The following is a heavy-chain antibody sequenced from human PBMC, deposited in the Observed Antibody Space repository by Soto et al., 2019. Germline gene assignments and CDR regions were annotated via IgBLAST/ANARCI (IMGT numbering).Heavy chain of an antibody. V-gene: IGHV3-23*01. Sequence: GGSPRLSCAASGFTFSSYAMSWVRQAPGKGLEWVSAISGSGGSTYYADSVKGRFTISRDNSKNTLYLQMNSLRAEGTAVYYCAKESLADFWSGYPLLDYWGQGTLVTVSS. J-gene: IGHJ4*02. CDR3: AKESLADFWSGYPLLDY. CDR2: ISGSGGST. CDR1: GFTFSSYA. D-gene: IGHD3-3*01.